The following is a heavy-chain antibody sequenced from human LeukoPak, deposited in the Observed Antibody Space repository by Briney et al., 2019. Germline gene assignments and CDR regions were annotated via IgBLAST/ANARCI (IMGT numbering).Heavy chain of an antibody. CDR1: GLTFRSSS. Sequence: GGSLRLSCVASGLTFRSSSMHWLRQAPDKGLEWLAFIRFDGSTKYYADSVKGRFTVSRDNSKSTLYLQMNSLRAEDTAVYYCAQPDFWGQGTLVTVSS. CDR3: AQPDF. V-gene: IGHV3-30*02. CDR2: IRFDGSTK. J-gene: IGHJ4*02.